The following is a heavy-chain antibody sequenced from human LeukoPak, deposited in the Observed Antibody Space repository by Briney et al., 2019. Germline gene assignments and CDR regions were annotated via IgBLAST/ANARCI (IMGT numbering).Heavy chain of an antibody. V-gene: IGHV3-74*01. CDR2: IYVDGRTT. J-gene: IGHJ5*02. CDR3: IRDFRSADL. Sequence: GGSLRLSCAASGFTFSSYAMHWVRQPPGKGLVWVSRIYVDGRTTNYADSVKGRFTISRDNAKNTVYLEMNSLSVEDTATYYCIRDFRSADLWGQGTLVTVTS. CDR1: GFTFSSYA.